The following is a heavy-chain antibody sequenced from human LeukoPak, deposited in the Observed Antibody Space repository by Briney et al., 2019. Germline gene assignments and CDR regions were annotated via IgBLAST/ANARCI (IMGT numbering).Heavy chain of an antibody. V-gene: IGHV4-30-2*01. D-gene: IGHD3-3*01. CDR1: GGSISSGGYY. J-gene: IGHJ3*02. CDR3: ARFYDFWSGYYTGHDAFDI. Sequence: SQTLSLTCTVSGGSISSGGYYWSWIRQPPGKGLEWIGYIYHSGSTYYNPSLKSRVTISVDTSKNQFSLKLSSVTAADTAVYYCARFYDFWSGYYTGHDAFDIWGQGTMVTVSS. CDR2: IYHSGST.